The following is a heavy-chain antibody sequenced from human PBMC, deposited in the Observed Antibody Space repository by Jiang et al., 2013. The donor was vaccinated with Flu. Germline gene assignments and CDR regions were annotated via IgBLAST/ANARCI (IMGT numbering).Heavy chain of an antibody. D-gene: IGHD3/OR15-3a*01. V-gene: IGHV3-74*01. J-gene: IGHJ4*02. CDR3: ARGGLEPVDY. CDR2: INPDGSTT. Sequence: VQLVEVRGRLSSAWGSLRLSCAASGFTFSSYWMHWVRQAPGKGLVWVSRINPDGSTTSYADSVRGRFTISRDNAKNTLYLQVNSLTAEDTAVYYCARGGLEPVDYWGQGTLVTVSS. CDR1: GFTFSSYW.